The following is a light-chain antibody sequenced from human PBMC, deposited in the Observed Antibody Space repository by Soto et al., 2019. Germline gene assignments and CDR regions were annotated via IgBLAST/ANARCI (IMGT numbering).Light chain of an antibody. CDR1: QDILSW. J-gene: IGKJ3*01. CDR3: QQANTFPIT. V-gene: IGKV1-12*01. Sequence: DIQMTQSPSSVSASVGDTVTITCRASQDILSWLAWYQQKPGEAPRLLIYASSTLQSGVPSRFSGSRSGTDFSLTMSSLQPADFATYYCQQANTFPITFGPGTRLDIK. CDR2: ASS.